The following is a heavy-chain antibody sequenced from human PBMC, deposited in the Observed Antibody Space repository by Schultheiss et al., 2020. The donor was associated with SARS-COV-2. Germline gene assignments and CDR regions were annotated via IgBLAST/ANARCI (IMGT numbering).Heavy chain of an antibody. CDR1: GGSISSYY. J-gene: IGHJ6*02. V-gene: IGHV4-59*06. D-gene: IGHD3-10*01. CDR3: ARAPMVRGAGGYYYYGMDV. Sequence: SETLSLTCTVSGGSISSYYWSWIRQHPGKGLEWIGYIYYSGSTYYNPSLKSRVTISVDTSKNQFSLKLSSVTAADTAVYYCARAPMVRGAGGYYYYGMDVWGQGTTVTVSS. CDR2: IYYSGST.